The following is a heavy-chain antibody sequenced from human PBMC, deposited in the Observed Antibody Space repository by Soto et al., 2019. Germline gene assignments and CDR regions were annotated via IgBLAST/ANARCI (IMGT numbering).Heavy chain of an antibody. D-gene: IGHD2-15*01. Sequence: QVQLQQWGAGLLKPSETLSLTCAVYGGSFSGYYWSWIRQPPGKGLEWIGEINHSGSTNYNPSLKSRVTISVDTSKNQFSLKLSSVTAADTAVYYCARAHRRGYFDCWGQGTLVTVSS. CDR2: INHSGST. CDR3: ARAHRRGYFDC. CDR1: GGSFSGYY. V-gene: IGHV4-34*01. J-gene: IGHJ4*02.